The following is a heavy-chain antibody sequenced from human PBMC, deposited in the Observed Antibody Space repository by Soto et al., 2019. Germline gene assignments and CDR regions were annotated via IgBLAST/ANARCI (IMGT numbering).Heavy chain of an antibody. CDR2: IWYDGSNK. D-gene: IGHD1-26*01. V-gene: IGHV3-33*01. CDR1: GCTFSRYG. J-gene: IGHJ4*02. Sequence: QVQLVESGGGVVQPGRTLRLSCAASGCTFSRYGMHWVHQAQGQGMEWVAVIWYDGSNKYYADSVKGRFTSSRDNSKNPRYLQMNSLRAEDTAVYYCARAGLSLGLLWGQGTLVTVSS. CDR3: ARAGLSLGLL.